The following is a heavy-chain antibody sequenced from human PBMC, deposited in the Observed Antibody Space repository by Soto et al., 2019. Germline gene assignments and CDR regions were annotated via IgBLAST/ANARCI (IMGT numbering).Heavy chain of an antibody. J-gene: IGHJ4*02. Sequence: PGGSLRLSCTASGITFSNYWMTWVRQAPGKGPEWVANINQDGSEKYYVDSVRGRFTVSRDNAKNSLFLQMNSLRAEDTAVYYCASRPSAVVYHAVFDYRGQGSLVTVSS. V-gene: IGHV3-7*03. CDR1: GITFSNYW. CDR3: ASRPSAVVYHAVFDY. CDR2: INQDGSEK. D-gene: IGHD6-6*01.